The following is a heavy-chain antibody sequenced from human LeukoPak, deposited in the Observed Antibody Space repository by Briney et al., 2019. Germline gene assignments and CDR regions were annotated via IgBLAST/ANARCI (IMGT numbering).Heavy chain of an antibody. CDR2: INPHSGGT. J-gene: IGHJ4*02. CDR1: GYTFTYYY. Sequence: GASVKVSCKASGYTFTYYYIHWVRQAPGQGPEWMGWINPHSGGTNYAQKSRGRVTMTTDRSLSTAYMELSSLTSDDAAVYYCARDLHQLGTGLDYWGQGTLLTVSS. D-gene: IGHD1-1*01. V-gene: IGHV1-2*02. CDR3: ARDLHQLGTGLDY.